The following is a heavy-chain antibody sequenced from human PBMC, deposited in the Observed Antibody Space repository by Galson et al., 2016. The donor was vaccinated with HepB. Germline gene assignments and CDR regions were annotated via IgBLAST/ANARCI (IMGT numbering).Heavy chain of an antibody. CDR1: GFTFSDYG. J-gene: IGHJ4*02. D-gene: IGHD3-10*01. CDR2: ISFDGTTK. V-gene: IGHV3-30*18. Sequence: SLRLSCAASGFTFSDYGMYWVRQAPGKGLEWVAVISFDGTTKYYADSVQGRFTISRDNSKNTLYLQLDSLRTEDTAVYYCAKGRYGSESFLDYWGQGTLVTVSS. CDR3: AKGRYGSESFLDY.